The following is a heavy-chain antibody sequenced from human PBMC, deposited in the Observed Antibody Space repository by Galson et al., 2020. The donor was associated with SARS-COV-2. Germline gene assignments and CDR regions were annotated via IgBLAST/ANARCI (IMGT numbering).Heavy chain of an antibody. CDR3: ARDLTYYFDSSGFHSDAFDI. V-gene: IGHV4-61*02. D-gene: IGHD3-22*01. CDR1: GGSISTGSISSGTNY. CDR2: VSTTGTT. J-gene: IGHJ3*02. Sequence: LSLTCTVSGGSISTGSISSGTNYWSWIRQSAGKGLEWIGRVSTTGTTNYNPSLKSRVTVSLDTSKNQFSLELSSVTAADTAVYFCARDLTYYFDSSGFHSDAFDIWGQGTMVTVSS.